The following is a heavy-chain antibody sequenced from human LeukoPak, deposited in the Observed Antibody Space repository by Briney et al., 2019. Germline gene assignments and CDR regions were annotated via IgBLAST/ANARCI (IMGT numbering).Heavy chain of an antibody. V-gene: IGHV4-34*12. CDR2: IFYSGST. CDR3: AKSNGYGLVDI. CDR1: GGSFSGYY. Sequence: SETLSLTRAVYGGSFSGYYWSWIRQRPGKGLEWIGNIFYSGSTYYSPSLKSRVTISLDTSRNQFSLKLNSVTAADTAAYYCAKSNGYGLVDIWGQGTMVTVSS. D-gene: IGHD3-10*01. J-gene: IGHJ3*02.